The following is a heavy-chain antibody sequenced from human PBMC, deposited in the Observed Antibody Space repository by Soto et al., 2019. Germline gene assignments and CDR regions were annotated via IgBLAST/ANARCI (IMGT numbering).Heavy chain of an antibody. D-gene: IGHD3-10*01. Sequence: SETLSLTCTVSGGSISSSSYYWGWIRQPPGKGLEWIGSIYYSGSTYYNPSLKSRVTISVDTSKNQFSLKLSSVTAADTAVYYCARPLSPYGSGSSYGMDVWGQGTTVTVSS. J-gene: IGHJ6*02. V-gene: IGHV4-39*01. CDR1: GGSISSSSYY. CDR3: ARPLSPYGSGSSYGMDV. CDR2: IYYSGST.